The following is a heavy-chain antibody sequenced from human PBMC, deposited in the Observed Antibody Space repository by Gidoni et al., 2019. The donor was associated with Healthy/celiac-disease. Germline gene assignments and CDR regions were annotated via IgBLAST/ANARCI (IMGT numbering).Heavy chain of an antibody. CDR3: AGGTNYGMDV. CDR2: INHRGST. Sequence: QVQLQQSGAGLLKPSETLSRTCAVYGGSFSGYYLSWFRQPPGKGLEWIGEINHRGSTHYNPSLKSRVTISVDSSKNLFSLKLSSVTAADTAVYYWAGGTNYGMDVWGQGTTVTVSS. J-gene: IGHJ6*02. V-gene: IGHV4-34*01. D-gene: IGHD2-2*01. CDR1: GGSFSGYY.